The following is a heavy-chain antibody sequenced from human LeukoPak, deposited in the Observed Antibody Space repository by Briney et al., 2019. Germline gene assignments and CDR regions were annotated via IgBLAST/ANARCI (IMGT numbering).Heavy chain of an antibody. CDR2: IRYDGSNK. CDR3: AKERDTAMVTIDY. V-gene: IGHV3-30*02. D-gene: IGHD5-18*01. Sequence: GRSLRLSCAASGFTFSSYGMHWVRQAPGKGLEWVAFIRYDGSNKYYADSVKGRFTISRDNSKNTLYLQMNSLRAEDTAVYYCAKERDTAMVTIDYWGQGTLVTVSS. CDR1: GFTFSSYG. J-gene: IGHJ4*02.